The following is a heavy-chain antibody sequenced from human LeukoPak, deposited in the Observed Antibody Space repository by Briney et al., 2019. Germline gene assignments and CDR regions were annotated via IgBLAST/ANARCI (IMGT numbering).Heavy chain of an antibody. CDR1: GYTFTNYD. Sequence: ASVKVSCKASGYTFTNYDIHWVRQATGQGLEWMGWINPNSGGTNYAQKFQGRVTMTRDTSISTAYMELSRLRSDDPAVYYCARASSTSLLPFYYYYMDVWGKGTTVTVSS. CDR2: INPNSGGT. D-gene: IGHD2-2*01. J-gene: IGHJ6*03. V-gene: IGHV1-2*02. CDR3: ARASSTSLLPFYYYYMDV.